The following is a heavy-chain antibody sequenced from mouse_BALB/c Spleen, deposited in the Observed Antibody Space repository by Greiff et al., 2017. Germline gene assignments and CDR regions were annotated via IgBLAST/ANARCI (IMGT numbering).Heavy chain of an antibody. CDR3: AKHTAGDGYSSYFDY. J-gene: IGHJ2*01. Sequence: QVQLQQSGPGLVAPSQSLSITCTVSGFSLTDYGVSWIRQPPGKGLEWLGVIWGGGSTYYNSALKSRLSISKDNSKSQVFLKMNSLQTDDTAMYYCAKHTAGDGYSSYFDYWGQGTTLTVSS. D-gene: IGHD2-3*01. CDR2: IWGGGST. CDR1: GFSLTDYG. V-gene: IGHV2-6-5*01.